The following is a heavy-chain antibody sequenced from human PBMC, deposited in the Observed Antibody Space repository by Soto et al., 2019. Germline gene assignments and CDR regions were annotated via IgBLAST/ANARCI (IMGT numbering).Heavy chain of an antibody. Sequence: SETLSLTCTVSGGSISSSSYYWGWIRQPPGKGLEWIGSIYYTGNTYYNPSLKSRVTISVDTSKNQFSLKLTSVTAADAALYYCARDFFDSSDYTTNWFDPWGQGTLVTVSS. D-gene: IGHD3-22*01. V-gene: IGHV4-39*01. J-gene: IGHJ5*02. CDR1: GGSISSSSYY. CDR2: IYYTGNT. CDR3: ARDFFDSSDYTTNWFDP.